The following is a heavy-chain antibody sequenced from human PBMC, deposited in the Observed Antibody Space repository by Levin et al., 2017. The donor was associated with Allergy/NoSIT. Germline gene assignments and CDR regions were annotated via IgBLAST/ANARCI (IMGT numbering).Heavy chain of an antibody. CDR1: GFTFSSYA. Sequence: PGGSLRLSCAASGFTFSSYAMSWVRQAPGKGLEWVSTISGSADITYYADSVKGRFTISRDNSKNTLYLQMDSLRAEDTAVYYCGKDMYDSGNYWVDYWGQGTLVTVSS. V-gene: IGHV3-23*01. CDR2: ISGSADIT. D-gene: IGHD3-10*01. J-gene: IGHJ4*02. CDR3: GKDMYDSGNYWVDY.